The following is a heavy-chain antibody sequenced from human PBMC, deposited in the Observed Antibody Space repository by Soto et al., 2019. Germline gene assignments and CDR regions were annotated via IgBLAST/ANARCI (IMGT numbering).Heavy chain of an antibody. CDR2: ISYDGSNK. CDR3: AKVIAAARFTYYYGMDV. CDR1: GFTFSSYG. D-gene: IGHD6-13*01. J-gene: IGHJ6*02. Sequence: PGGSLRLSCAASGFTFSSYGMHWVRQAPGKGLEWVAVISYDGSNKYYADSVKGRFTISRDNSKNTLYLQMNSLRAEDTAVYYCAKVIAAARFTYYYGMDVWGQGTTVTVSS. V-gene: IGHV3-30*18.